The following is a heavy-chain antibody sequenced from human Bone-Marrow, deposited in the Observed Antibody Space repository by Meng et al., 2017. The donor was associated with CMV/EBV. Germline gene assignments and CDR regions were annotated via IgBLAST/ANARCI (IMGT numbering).Heavy chain of an antibody. CDR1: GGSISSGDNY. Sequence: SEPLSLTCTVSGGSISSGDNYWSWIRQPPGKGLEWIGYIHYSETTYYNPSLKSRITISADTSKNHFSLKLTSVTAADTAVYYCARASHTVAPWFFAYWGQGMLVTVSS. V-gene: IGHV4-30-4*08. D-gene: IGHD3-22*01. J-gene: IGHJ4*02. CDR3: ARASHTVAPWFFAY. CDR2: IHYSETT.